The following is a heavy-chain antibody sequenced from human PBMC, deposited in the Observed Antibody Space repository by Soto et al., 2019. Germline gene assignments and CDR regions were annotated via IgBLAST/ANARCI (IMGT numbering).Heavy chain of an antibody. CDR2: ISGSGGST. Sequence: GESLKISCAASGFTFSSYAMSWVRQAPGKGLEWVSAISGSGGSTYYADSVKGRFTISRDNSKNTLYLQMNSLRAEDTAVYYCAILLRFLEWSFRWGQGTLVTVSS. CDR3: AILLRFLEWSFR. J-gene: IGHJ4*02. CDR1: GFTFSSYA. D-gene: IGHD3-3*01. V-gene: IGHV3-23*01.